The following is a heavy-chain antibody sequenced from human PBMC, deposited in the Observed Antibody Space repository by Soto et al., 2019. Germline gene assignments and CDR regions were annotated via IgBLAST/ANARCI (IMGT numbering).Heavy chain of an antibody. V-gene: IGHV3-9*01. Sequence: GGSLRLSCAASGFSFDDYAMHWVRQAPGKGLEWVSGISWNSGSIGYADSVKGRFTISRDNAKNSLYLQMNSLRAEDTALYYCAKDIGYSSGAPLFQHWGQGTLVTVSS. CDR2: ISWNSGSI. CDR1: GFSFDDYA. J-gene: IGHJ1*01. CDR3: AKDIGYSSGAPLFQH. D-gene: IGHD6-19*01.